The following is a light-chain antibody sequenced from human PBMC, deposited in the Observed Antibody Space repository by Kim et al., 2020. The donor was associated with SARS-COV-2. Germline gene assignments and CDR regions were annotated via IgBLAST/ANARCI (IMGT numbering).Light chain of an antibody. CDR3: LLFYGGAQNCWV. CDR1: TGAVTSGYY. CDR2: DTS. V-gene: IGLV7-43*01. J-gene: IGLJ3*02. Sequence: TVTLPCASSTGAVTSGYYPNWFQQKPGQAPRALIYDTSNKHSWTPARFSGSLLGGKAALTLSGVQPEDEAEYYCLLFYGGAQNCWVFGGGTQLTVL.